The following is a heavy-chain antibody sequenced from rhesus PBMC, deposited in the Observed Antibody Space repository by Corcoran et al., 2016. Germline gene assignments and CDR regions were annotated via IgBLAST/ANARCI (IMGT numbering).Heavy chain of an antibody. J-gene: IGHJ4*01. Sequence: QVTLKESGPALVKPTQTLTLTCTFSGFSLSTSGMGVGWIRQPSRKTLEWLAHIYWDDDKRYHTSLKNRLTISKDTSKNQVVLTMTNMDPVDTATYYCARSGYSYGMYYFDYWGQGVLVTVSS. CDR1: GFSLSTSGMG. V-gene: IGHV2-1*01. CDR3: ARSGYSYGMYYFDY. CDR2: IYWDDDK. D-gene: IGHD5-12*01.